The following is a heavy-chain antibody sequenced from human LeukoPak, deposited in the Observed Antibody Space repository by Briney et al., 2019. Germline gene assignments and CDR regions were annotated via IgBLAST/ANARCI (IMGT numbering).Heavy chain of an antibody. D-gene: IGHD1-1*01. CDR2: ISHTGSV. Sequence: PSETLSLTCAVSGGSINSDYWWTWVRQSPGKGLEWIGEISHTGSVNYNLSLESRVTISTDKSKNQFSLMLRSVAAADTAVYYCARHDDCLSPYDYWGQGVLVTVSS. CDR1: GGSINSDYW. J-gene: IGHJ4*02. CDR3: ARHDDCLSPYDY. V-gene: IGHV4-4*02.